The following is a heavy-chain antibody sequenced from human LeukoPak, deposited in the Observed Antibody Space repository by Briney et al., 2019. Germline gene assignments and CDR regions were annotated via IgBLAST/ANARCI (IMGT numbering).Heavy chain of an antibody. J-gene: IGHJ4*02. Sequence: GGSLRLSCAASGFIFSRDSMNWVRQAPGKGLEWVAYINGGGSPIYYADSVRGRFTISRDNAKNSLYLQMNSLRAEDTAVYYCARNFWSGYYTEYWGQGTLVTVSS. CDR3: ARNFWSGYYTEY. CDR2: INGGGSPI. D-gene: IGHD3-3*01. V-gene: IGHV3-48*01. CDR1: GFIFSRDS.